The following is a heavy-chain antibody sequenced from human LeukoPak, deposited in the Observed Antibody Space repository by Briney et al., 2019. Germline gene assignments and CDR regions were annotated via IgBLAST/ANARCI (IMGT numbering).Heavy chain of an antibody. V-gene: IGHV1-46*01. Sequence: ASVKVSCKASGYTFTSYYMHWVRQAPGQGLEWMGIINPSGGSTSYAQKFQGRVTMTRDTSTSKVYMELSSLRSEDTAGYYCARNRPGGRGMGVWGQGTTVTXSS. J-gene: IGHJ6*02. CDR1: GYTFTSYY. CDR3: ARNRPGGRGMGV. D-gene: IGHD1-14*01. CDR2: INPSGGST.